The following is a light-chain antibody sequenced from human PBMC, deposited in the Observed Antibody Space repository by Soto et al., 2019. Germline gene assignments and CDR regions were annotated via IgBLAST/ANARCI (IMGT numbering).Light chain of an antibody. CDR1: QAISNT. J-gene: IGKJ3*01. Sequence: AIPLTQSPSSLSASVGDRVTITCRASQAISNTLAWYQQKPGKAPKLLIFDASNLETGVPSRFSGGGSGTDFTLTISGLQPEDFASYYCQHLNNYLVTFGPGTKVDIK. CDR2: DAS. V-gene: IGKV1D-13*01. CDR3: QHLNNYLVT.